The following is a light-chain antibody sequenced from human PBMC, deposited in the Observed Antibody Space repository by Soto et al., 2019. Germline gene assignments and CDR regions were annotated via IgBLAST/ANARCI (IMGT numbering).Light chain of an antibody. J-gene: IGLJ1*01. Sequence: SYELTQPPSVSVAPGQTATITCGGNNIGGKTVHWYQQKPGQAPVVVVDHDTDRPSGIPERFSGSNSGNTATLTISRVEAGDEADYYCQVWASSTDLYVFGPGTKVTV. CDR2: HDT. CDR3: QVWASSTDLYV. CDR1: NIGGKT. V-gene: IGLV3-21*02.